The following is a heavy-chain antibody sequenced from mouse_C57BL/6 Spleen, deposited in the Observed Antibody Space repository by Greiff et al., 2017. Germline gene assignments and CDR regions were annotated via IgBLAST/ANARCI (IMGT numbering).Heavy chain of an antibody. CDR3: ARGGDGYSFDY. V-gene: IGHV1-54*01. CDR1: GYAFTNYL. D-gene: IGHD2-3*01. CDR2: INPGSGGT. J-gene: IGHJ2*01. Sequence: VQLQQSGAELVRPGTSVTVSCKASGYAFTNYLIEWVKQRPGQGLEWIGVINPGSGGTNYNEKFKGKATLTADKSSSTAYMQLSSLTSEDSAVYFCARGGDGYSFDYWGQGTTLTVSS.